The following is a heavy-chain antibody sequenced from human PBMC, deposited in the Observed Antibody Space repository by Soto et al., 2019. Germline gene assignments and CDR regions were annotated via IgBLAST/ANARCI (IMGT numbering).Heavy chain of an antibody. V-gene: IGHV3-30-3*01. CDR1: GLTFSTSA. D-gene: IGHD3-22*01. Sequence: GGSLRLSCVASGLTFSTSAMHWVRQAPGKGLEWVAVISYDGSYKFYADSVRDQFTISRDNSKTTLYLQMDGLTPEDTAVYYCARGYNDDSSGSYWYFDLWGRGTLATVSS. CDR3: ARGYNDDSSGSYWYFDL. CDR2: ISYDGSYK. J-gene: IGHJ2*01.